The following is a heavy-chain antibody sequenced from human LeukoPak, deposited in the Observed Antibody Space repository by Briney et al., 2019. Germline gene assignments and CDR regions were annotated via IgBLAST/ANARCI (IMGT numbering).Heavy chain of an antibody. V-gene: IGHV3-23*01. CDR3: AVPPSSSWYYFDY. CDR1: GFTISSYA. CDR2: ISGSGGST. D-gene: IGHD6-13*01. Sequence: GGSLRLSCAASGFTISSYAMSWVRQAPGKGLEWVSAISGSGGSTYYADSVKGRFTISRDNSKNTLYLQMNSLRAEDTAVYYCAVPPSSSWYYFDYWGQGTLVTVSS. J-gene: IGHJ4*02.